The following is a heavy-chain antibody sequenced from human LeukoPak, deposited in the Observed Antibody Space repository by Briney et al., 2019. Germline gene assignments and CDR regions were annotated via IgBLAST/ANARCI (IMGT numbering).Heavy chain of an antibody. Sequence: GGSLRLSCAASGFTFRRYWMSWARQASGKGLEWVANINQDGSEKYYADSVKGRFTISRDNTKNTLCLQMNSLRAEDTAVYYCAKRYSSGWYYFDYWGQGTLVTVSS. CDR2: INQDGSEK. CDR1: GFTFRRYW. J-gene: IGHJ4*02. D-gene: IGHD6-19*01. V-gene: IGHV3-7*02. CDR3: AKRYSSGWYYFDY.